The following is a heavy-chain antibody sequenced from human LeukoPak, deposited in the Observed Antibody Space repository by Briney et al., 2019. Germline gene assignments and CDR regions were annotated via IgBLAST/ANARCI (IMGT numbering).Heavy chain of an antibody. Sequence: PGGSLRLSCAASGFTFSSYAMHWVRQAPGKGLEWVAVISYDGSNKYYADSVKGRFTISRDNFKNTLYLQMNSLRAEDTAVYYCAREADYWGQGTLVTVSS. J-gene: IGHJ4*02. V-gene: IGHV3-30*04. CDR2: ISYDGSNK. CDR1: GFTFSSYA. CDR3: AREADY.